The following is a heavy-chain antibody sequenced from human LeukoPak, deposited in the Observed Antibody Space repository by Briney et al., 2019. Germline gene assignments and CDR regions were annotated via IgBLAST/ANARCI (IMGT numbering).Heavy chain of an antibody. Sequence: GGSLRLSCAASGFTFSNYAMSWVRQAPGRGLEWVSSLSDNGGSPYYADSVKGRFTISRDNSKNTLHLHLNSLRVEDTAVYYCAKGPETYSSRWFDSWGQGTLVTVSS. J-gene: IGHJ5*01. CDR2: LSDNGGSP. V-gene: IGHV3-23*01. CDR1: GFTFSNYA. CDR3: AKGPETYSSRWFDS. D-gene: IGHD2-21*01.